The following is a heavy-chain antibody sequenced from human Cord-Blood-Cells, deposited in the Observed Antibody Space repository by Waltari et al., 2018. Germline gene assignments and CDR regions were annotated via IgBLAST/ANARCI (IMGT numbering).Heavy chain of an antibody. V-gene: IGHV4-39*01. CDR2: IYYSGGT. CDR3: ARGFSHDFWSGYYAFDI. J-gene: IGHJ3*02. CDR1: GGSISSSSYY. D-gene: IGHD3-3*01. Sequence: QLQLQESGPGLVKPSETLSLTCTVSGGSISSSSYYWGWIRQPPGKGLEWIGSIYYSGGTFYNPSLKSRVTISVDTSKNQFSLKLSSVTAADTAVYYCARGFSHDFWSGYYAFDIWGQGTMVTVSS.